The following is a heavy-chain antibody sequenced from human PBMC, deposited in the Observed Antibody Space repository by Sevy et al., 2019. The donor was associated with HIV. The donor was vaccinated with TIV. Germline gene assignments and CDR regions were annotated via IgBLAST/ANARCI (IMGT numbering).Heavy chain of an antibody. CDR2: ISSDSNYI. CDR1: GFMFSSYS. Sequence: GGSLRLSCAASGFMFSSYSMNWVRQAPGKGLEWVSSISSDSNYIYYADSVKGRFTISRDNAKNSRYLQMNSLRAEDTAVYYCAGPDATGGMDVWGQGSTVTVSS. J-gene: IGHJ6*02. V-gene: IGHV3-21*01. CDR3: AGPDATGGMDV.